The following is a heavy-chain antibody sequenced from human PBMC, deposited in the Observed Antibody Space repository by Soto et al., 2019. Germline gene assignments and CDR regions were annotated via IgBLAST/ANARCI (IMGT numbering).Heavy chain of an antibody. CDR3: ARWVEVSLDYFDS. CDR2: IYHSGRT. Sequence: SDMLSLTCTVSGVSISNGYYYLSWVRQNPGKGLEWIGHIYHSGRTYYNPSLKSRVTISVDTSKNQFSLNLSSVTAADTAVYYCARWVEVSLDYFDSWGQGTPVTVS. D-gene: IGHD2-15*01. V-gene: IGHV4-31*03. J-gene: IGHJ4*02. CDR1: GVSISNGYYY.